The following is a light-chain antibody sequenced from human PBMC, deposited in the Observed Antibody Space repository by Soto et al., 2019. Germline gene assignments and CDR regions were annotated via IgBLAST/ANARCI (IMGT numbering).Light chain of an antibody. J-gene: IGLJ2*01. Sequence: QSALTQPASVSGSPGQSITISCTGTSSDVGAYNCVSWYQQHPGRAPKLMIYDVGNRPSGVSNRFSGSKSGNTASLTISGLQAEDDADYYCRSFTSSNTLEIFGGGTQLTVL. V-gene: IGLV2-14*03. CDR1: SSDVGAYNC. CDR3: RSFTSSNTLEI. CDR2: DVG.